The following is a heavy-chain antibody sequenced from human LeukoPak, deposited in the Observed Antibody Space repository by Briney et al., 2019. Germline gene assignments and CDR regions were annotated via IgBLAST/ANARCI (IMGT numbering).Heavy chain of an antibody. CDR1: GYTFTSYY. CDR2: INPSGGST. V-gene: IGHV1-46*01. D-gene: IGHD3-10*01. J-gene: IGHJ4*02. Sequence: GASVKVSCKASGYTFTSYYMHWVRQAPGQGLEWMGIINPSGGSTSYAQKFQGRVTMTRDMSTSTVYMELSSLRSEDTAVYYCASRRYGSGSYYNDWGQGTLVTVSS. CDR3: ASRRYGSGSYYND.